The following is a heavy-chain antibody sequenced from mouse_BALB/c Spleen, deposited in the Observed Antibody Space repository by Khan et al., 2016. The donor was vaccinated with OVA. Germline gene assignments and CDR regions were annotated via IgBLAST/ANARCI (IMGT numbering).Heavy chain of an antibody. CDR1: GYSFTSYW. CDR2: IYPGNSDT. CDR3: TDGNYDGWFAY. J-gene: IGHJ3*01. D-gene: IGHD2-1*01. V-gene: IGHV1-5*01. Sequence: EVQLQQSGTVLARPGASVKMSCKASGYSFTSYWMHWVKQRPGQGLEWIGAIYPGNSDTSYNQKFKGKAKLTAVTSASTAYLELSSLTNEDSAVYSCTDGNYDGWFAYWGQGTLVTVSA.